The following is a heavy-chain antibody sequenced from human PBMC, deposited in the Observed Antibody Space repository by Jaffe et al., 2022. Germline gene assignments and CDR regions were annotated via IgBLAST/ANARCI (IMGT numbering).Heavy chain of an antibody. J-gene: IGHJ5*02. CDR3: ARDPFYYGSGRYAGGWFDP. CDR1: GYSISSGYY. Sequence: QVQLQESGPGLVKPSETLSLTCAVSGYSISSGYYWGWIRQPPGKGLEWIGSIYHSGSTYYNPSLKSRVTISVDTSKNQFSLKLSSVTAADTAVYYCARDPFYYGSGRYAGGWFDPWGQGTLVTVSS. CDR2: IYHSGST. V-gene: IGHV4-38-2*02. D-gene: IGHD3-10*01.